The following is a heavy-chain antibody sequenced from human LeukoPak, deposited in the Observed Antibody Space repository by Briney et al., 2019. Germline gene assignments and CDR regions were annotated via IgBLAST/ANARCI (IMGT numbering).Heavy chain of an antibody. CDR3: TGSFGELTFFDY. Sequence: GGSLRLSCAASGLTFSSYWMSWVRQAPGKGLEWVANIKQDGSEKYYVDSVKGRFTISRDNAKNSLYLQMNSLRAEDTAAYYCTGSFGELTFFDYWGQGTLITVSS. D-gene: IGHD3-10*01. J-gene: IGHJ4*02. CDR1: GLTFSSYW. CDR2: IKQDGSEK. V-gene: IGHV3-7*01.